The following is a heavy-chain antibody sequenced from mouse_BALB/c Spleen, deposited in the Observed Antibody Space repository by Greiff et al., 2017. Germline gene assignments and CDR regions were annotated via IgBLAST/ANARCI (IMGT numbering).Heavy chain of an antibody. J-gene: IGHJ4*01. CDR2: ISYSGST. Sequence: EVMLVESGPGLVKPSQSLSLTCTVTGYSITSDYAWNWIRQFPGNKLEWMGYISYSGSTSYNPSLKSRISITRDTSKNQFFLQLNSVTTEDTATYYCATRSPYYAMDYWGQGTSVTVSS. V-gene: IGHV3-2*02. D-gene: IGHD1-1*01. CDR1: GYSITSDYA. CDR3: ATRSPYYAMDY.